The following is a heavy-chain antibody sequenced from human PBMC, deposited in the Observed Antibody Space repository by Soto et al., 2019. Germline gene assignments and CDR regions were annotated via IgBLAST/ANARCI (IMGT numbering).Heavy chain of an antibody. V-gene: IGHV4-38-2*01. CDR1: GYSISSGYY. J-gene: IGHJ4*02. D-gene: IGHD2-15*01. CDR3: ARQAVAATDFDY. CDR2: IYHSGST. Sequence: KTSETLSLTCAVSGYSISSGYYWGWIRQPPGKGLEWIGSIYHSGSTYYNPSLKSRVTISVDTSKNQFSLKLSSVTAADTAVYYCARQAVAATDFDYWGQGTLVTVSS.